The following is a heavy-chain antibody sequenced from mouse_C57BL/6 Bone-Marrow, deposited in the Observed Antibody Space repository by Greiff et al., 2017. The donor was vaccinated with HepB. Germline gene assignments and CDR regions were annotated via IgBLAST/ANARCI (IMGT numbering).Heavy chain of an antibody. J-gene: IGHJ3*01. V-gene: IGHV1-82*01. Sequence: QVQLQQSGPELVKPGASVKISCKASGYAFSSSWMYWVKQRPGKGLEWIGRIYPGDGDTNYNGKFKGKATLTADKSSSTAYMQLSSLTSEDSAVYFCADGTGWFAYWGQGTLVTVSA. CDR2: IYPGDGDT. D-gene: IGHD4-1*01. CDR3: ADGTGWFAY. CDR1: GYAFSSSW.